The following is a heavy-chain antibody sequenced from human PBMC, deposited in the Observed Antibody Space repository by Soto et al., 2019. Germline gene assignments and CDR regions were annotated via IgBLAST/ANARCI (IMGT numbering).Heavy chain of an antibody. V-gene: IGHV1-69*01. CDR2: IIPLFGTA. CDR1: GGTFSTYA. CDR3: ARPKGSYSSGSYYFDD. D-gene: IGHD6-19*01. Sequence: QVQLVQSGAEVKQPGSSVKVSCKTSGGTFSTYAIYWVRQAPGQGLEWMGGIIPLFGTADYAQKFQGRVTITADESTSTAYMELSSLRSEDTAVYYCARPKGSYSSGSYYFDDWGQGTLVTVSS. J-gene: IGHJ4*02.